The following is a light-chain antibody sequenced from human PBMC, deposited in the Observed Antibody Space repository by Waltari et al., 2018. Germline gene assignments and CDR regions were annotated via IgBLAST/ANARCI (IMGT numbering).Light chain of an antibody. V-gene: IGKV4-1*01. J-gene: IGKJ3*01. CDR3: QHYAVARYT. Sequence: DIVMTQSPDSLAVSLGERATFNCKSSQSVLYSSNNKNYLAWYQQKPGKAPKSLIYAASSLQSGVPSKFSGSGSGTEFTLTISRLEPEDFGIYYCQHYAVARYTFGPGTKLDLK. CDR1: QSVLYSSNNKNY. CDR2: AAS.